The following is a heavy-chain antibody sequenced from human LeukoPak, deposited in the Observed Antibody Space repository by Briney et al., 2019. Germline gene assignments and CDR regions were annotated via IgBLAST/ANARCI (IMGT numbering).Heavy chain of an antibody. D-gene: IGHD2-2*01. V-gene: IGHV4-4*07. CDR1: GGSISSYY. CDR3: ARDLVIVVVPAAIEYRGWFDP. CDR2: IYTSGST. Sequence: SETLSLTCTVSGGSISSYYWSWIRQPAGKGLEWIGRIYTSGSTNYNPSHKSRVTMSVDTSKNQFSLKLSSVTAADTAVYYCARDLVIVVVPAAIEYRGWFDPWGQGTLVTVSS. J-gene: IGHJ5*02.